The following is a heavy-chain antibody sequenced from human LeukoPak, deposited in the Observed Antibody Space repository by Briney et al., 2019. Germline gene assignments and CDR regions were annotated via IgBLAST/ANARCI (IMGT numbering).Heavy chain of an antibody. V-gene: IGHV4-59*08. Sequence: SETLSLTCSVSGASISGYSWSWIRQPPGQGLEWISYIYYSGSTNYNPSLKSRVIISRDTSKNQFSLTLSSVTAADTAVYYCARGYTDGWFIGYWGQGTLVTVSS. CDR1: GASISGYS. J-gene: IGHJ4*02. D-gene: IGHD6-19*01. CDR2: IYYSGST. CDR3: ARGYTDGWFIGY.